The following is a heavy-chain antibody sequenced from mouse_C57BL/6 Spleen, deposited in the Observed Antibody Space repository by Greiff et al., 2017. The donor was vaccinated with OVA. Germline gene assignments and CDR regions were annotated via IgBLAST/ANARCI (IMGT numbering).Heavy chain of an antibody. D-gene: IGHD3-2*02. CDR3: ARDSSGSWFAY. J-gene: IGHJ3*01. CDR2: ISYDGSN. CDR1: GYSITSGYY. Sequence: VQLKESGPGLVKPSQSLSLTCSVTGYSITSGYYWNWIRQFPGHKLEWMGYISYDGSNNYNPSLKNRISITRDTSKNQFFLKLNSVTAEDTATYYCARDSSGSWFAYWGQGTLVTVSA. V-gene: IGHV3-6*01.